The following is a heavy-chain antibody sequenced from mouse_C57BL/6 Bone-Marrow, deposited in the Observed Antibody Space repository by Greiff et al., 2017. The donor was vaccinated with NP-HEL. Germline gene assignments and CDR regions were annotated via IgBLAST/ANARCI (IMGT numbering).Heavy chain of an antibody. CDR3: ARCLWLRREFAY. CDR2: IHPNSGST. V-gene: IGHV1-64*01. CDR1: GYTFTSYW. J-gene: IGHJ3*01. Sequence: QVQLQQSGAELVKPGASVKLSCKASGYTFTSYWMHWVKQRPGQGLEWIGMIHPNSGSTNYNEKFKSKATLTVDKSSSTAYMQLSSLTSEDSAVYYCARCLWLRREFAYWGQGTLVTVSA. D-gene: IGHD2-2*01.